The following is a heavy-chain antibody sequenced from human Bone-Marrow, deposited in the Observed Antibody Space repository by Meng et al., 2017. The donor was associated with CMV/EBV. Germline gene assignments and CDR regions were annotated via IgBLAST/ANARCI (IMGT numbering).Heavy chain of an antibody. CDR1: GFTFDDYA. D-gene: IGHD6-6*01. V-gene: IGHV3-9*01. Sequence: GGSLRLSCAASGFTFDDYAMHWVRQAPGKGLEWVSGISWNNGSIGYADSVKGRFTISRDNAKNSLYLQMNSLRAEDTALYYCAKAMSMSYYYYYYGMDVWGQGTTVTVSS. J-gene: IGHJ6*02. CDR3: AKAMSMSYYYYYYGMDV. CDR2: ISWNNGSI.